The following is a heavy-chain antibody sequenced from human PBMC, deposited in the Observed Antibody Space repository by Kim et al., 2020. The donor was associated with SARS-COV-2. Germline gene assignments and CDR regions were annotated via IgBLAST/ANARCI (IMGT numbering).Heavy chain of an antibody. V-gene: IGHV3-11*01. D-gene: IGHD3-10*01. J-gene: IGHJ5*02. CDR1: GFTFSDYY. CDR2: ISSSGSTI. Sequence: GGSLRLSCAASGFTFSDYYMSWIRQAPGKGLEWVSYISSSGSTIYYADSVKGRFTISRDNAKNSLYLQMNSLRAEDTAVYYCARVDYYGSGSYYIVEPWGQGTLVTVSS. CDR3: ARVDYYGSGSYYIVEP.